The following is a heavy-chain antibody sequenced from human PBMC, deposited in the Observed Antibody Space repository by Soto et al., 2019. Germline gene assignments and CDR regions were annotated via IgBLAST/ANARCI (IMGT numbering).Heavy chain of an antibody. D-gene: IGHD6-19*01. J-gene: IGHJ4*02. CDR2: LSGSGTST. CDR3: AKATTNGGWFNPFDS. CDR1: GFSFVNYA. V-gene: IGHV3-23*01. Sequence: GGSLRLSCAASGFSFVNYAMNWVRQAPGKGLEWVSGLSGSGTSTYYADSVKGRFTISRDNSRDTLFLQMNSLTADDTAVYYCAKATTNGGWFNPFDSWGQGALVTVSS.